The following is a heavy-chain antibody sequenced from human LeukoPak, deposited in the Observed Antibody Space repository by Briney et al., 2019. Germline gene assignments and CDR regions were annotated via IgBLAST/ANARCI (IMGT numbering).Heavy chain of an antibody. CDR1: GFSVRSNY. CDR2: IYSYGSI. CDR3: ARDRRRLRGMNGDGDAFDI. D-gene: IGHD1-1*01. J-gene: IGHJ3*02. V-gene: IGHV3-53*01. Sequence: PGGSLRLSCAASGFSVRSNYISWVRQARGKGLEWVSMIYSYGSIFHADSVKGRFTMSRDNSRNTLDLQMNSLRVEDTAVYFCARDRRRLRGMNGDGDAFDIWGQGTMVTVSS.